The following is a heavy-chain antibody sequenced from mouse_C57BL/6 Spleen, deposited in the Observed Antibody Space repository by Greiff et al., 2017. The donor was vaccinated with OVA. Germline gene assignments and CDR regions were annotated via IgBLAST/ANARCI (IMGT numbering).Heavy chain of an antibody. CDR2: IYPGDGDT. V-gene: IGHV1-82*01. CDR1: GYAFSSSW. CDR3: AREDDFDY. Sequence: VKVVESGPELVKPGASVKISCKASGYAFSSSWMNWVKQRPGKGLEWIGRIYPGDGDTNYNGKFKGKATLTADKSSSTAYMQLSSLTSEDSAVYFCAREDDFDYWGQGTTLTVSS. J-gene: IGHJ2*01.